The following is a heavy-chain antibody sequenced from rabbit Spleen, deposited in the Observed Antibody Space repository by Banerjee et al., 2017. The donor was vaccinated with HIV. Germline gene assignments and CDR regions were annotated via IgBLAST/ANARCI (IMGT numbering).Heavy chain of an antibody. Sequence: QEQLVESGGGLVQPEGSLTLTCKAAGFDFSSSYYMCWVRQAPGKGLEWIACIDAGSSSSTWYASWAKGRFTISKTSSTSVTLQMTSLSAADTATYFCARGYTCDDSGIYYYGMDLWGPGTLVTGS. V-gene: IGHV1S45*01. CDR2: IDAGSSSST. D-gene: IGHD5-1*01. J-gene: IGHJ6*01. CDR1: GFDFSSSYY. CDR3: ARGYTCDDSGIYYYGMDL.